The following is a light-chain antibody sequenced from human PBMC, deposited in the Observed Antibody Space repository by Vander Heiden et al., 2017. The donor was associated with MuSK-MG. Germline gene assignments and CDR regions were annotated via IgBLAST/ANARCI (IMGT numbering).Light chain of an antibody. CDR1: QSVNSN. V-gene: IGKV3-15*01. J-gene: IGKJ2*01. Sequence: EIVMTQSPATLSVSPGETATLSCRASQSVNSNLAWYQQKPGQAPRVLIYAASTRATGIPARFSGSGYGTEFTLTISSRQSEDFALYYCQQDNNWPPYTFGQGTKMEIK. CDR2: AAS. CDR3: QQDNNWPPYT.